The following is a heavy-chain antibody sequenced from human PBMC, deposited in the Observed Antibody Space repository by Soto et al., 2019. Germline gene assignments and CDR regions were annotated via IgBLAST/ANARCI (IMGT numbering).Heavy chain of an antibody. CDR1: GGTFSSSA. D-gene: IGHD4-4*01. V-gene: IGHV1-69*12. CDR2: IIPLFRTP. J-gene: IGHJ6*02. CDR3: ARDNDRLQLGGNYYYILDV. Sequence: QVQLVQSGAEMKEPGSSVKVSCKTSGGTFSSSAISWLRQAPGQGLEWMGGIIPLFRTPDYAQKFQGRVKIAADESTSTAYMELSSLRSEDTAVYYCARDNDRLQLGGNYYYILDVWGQGTKITFSS.